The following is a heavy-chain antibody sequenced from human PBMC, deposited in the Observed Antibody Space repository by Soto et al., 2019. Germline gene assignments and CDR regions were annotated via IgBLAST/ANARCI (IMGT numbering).Heavy chain of an antibody. J-gene: IGHJ5*02. V-gene: IGHV3-23*01. CDR3: AKNRNTGVAGTSCWFGP. CDR1: GFTFSNYD. CDR2: ISVSGDTT. Sequence: SLRLSCAASGFTFSNYDMSWVRQAPGKGLEWVSAISVSGDTTYYADSVKGRFTISRDNSKNTLYLQMNTLRAEDTAVYYCAKNRNTGVAGTSCWFGPWGQGTLVTVSS. D-gene: IGHD6-19*01.